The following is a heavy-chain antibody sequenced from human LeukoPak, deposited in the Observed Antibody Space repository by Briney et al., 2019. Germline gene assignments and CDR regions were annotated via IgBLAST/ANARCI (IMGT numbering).Heavy chain of an antibody. CDR1: GFTFSSYS. V-gene: IGHV3-48*04. Sequence: GGSLRLSCAASGFTFSSYSMNWVRQAPGKGLEWVSYISSSSSAIYYADSVKGRFTISRDNAKNSLYLQMNSLRAEDTAVYYCAREEQQLVENWFDPWGQGTLVTVSS. CDR3: AREEQQLVENWFDP. CDR2: ISSSSSAI. D-gene: IGHD6-13*01. J-gene: IGHJ5*02.